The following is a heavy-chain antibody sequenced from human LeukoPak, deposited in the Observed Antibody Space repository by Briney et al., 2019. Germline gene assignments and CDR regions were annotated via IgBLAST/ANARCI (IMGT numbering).Heavy chain of an antibody. CDR2: INHSGST. CDR1: GGSISSSSYY. J-gene: IGHJ3*02. CDR3: ARDLEMIATRGVAFDI. Sequence: SETLSLTCTVSGGSISSSSYYWGWIRQPPGKGLEWIGEINHSGSTNYNPSLKSRVTISVDTSKNQFSLKLSSVTAADTAVYYCARDLEMIATRGVAFDIWGQGTMVTVSS. D-gene: IGHD3-22*01. V-gene: IGHV4-39*07.